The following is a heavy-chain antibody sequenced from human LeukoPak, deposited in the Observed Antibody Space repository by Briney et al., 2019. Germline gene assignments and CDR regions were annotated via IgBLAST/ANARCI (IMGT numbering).Heavy chain of an antibody. V-gene: IGHV1-69-2*01. J-gene: IGHJ3*01. CDR1: GYTFTDFY. D-gene: IGHD2-21*02. Sequence: GATVKISCKVSGYTFTDFYIHWVQEAPGKGLEWVGLVDPEDAETTYAQKFRGRVAITADTSTDTAYLELNSLRSEDTAVYYCATTQLRDDFKGYALDVWGQGTRVTVSA. CDR2: VDPEDAET. CDR3: ATTQLRDDFKGYALDV.